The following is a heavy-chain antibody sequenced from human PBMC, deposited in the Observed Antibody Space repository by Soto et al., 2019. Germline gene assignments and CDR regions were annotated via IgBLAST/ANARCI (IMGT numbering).Heavy chain of an antibody. CDR3: ARWGPPSGWYPFDY. V-gene: IGHV3-21*01. D-gene: IGHD6-19*01. Sequence: EVQLVESGGGLVKPGGSLRLSCAASGFTFSSYSMNWVRQAPGKGLEWVSSISSSSSYIYYADSVKGRFTISRDNAKNSLYLQMNSLRAEDTAVYYCARWGPPSGWYPFDYWGQGTLVTVSS. J-gene: IGHJ4*02. CDR2: ISSSSSYI. CDR1: GFTFSSYS.